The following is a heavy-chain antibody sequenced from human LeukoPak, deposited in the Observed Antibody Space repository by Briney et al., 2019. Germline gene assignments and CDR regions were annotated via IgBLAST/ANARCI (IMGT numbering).Heavy chain of an antibody. CDR1: GFTFDDYT. V-gene: IGHV3-43*01. CDR3: AKVGAGKSPKGAFDY. Sequence: PGGSLRLSCAASGFTFDDYTMHWVRQAPGKGLEWVSLISWDGGSTYYADSVKGRSTISRDNSRNSLYLQMNSLRTEDTALYYCAKVGAGKSPKGAFDYWGQGTLVTVSS. D-gene: IGHD4-23*01. J-gene: IGHJ4*02. CDR2: ISWDGGST.